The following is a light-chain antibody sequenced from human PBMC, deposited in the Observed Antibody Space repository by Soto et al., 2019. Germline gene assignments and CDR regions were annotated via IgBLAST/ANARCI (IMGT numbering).Light chain of an antibody. V-gene: IGKV1-5*01. CDR3: QQDNTYSGT. CDR2: EAS. J-gene: IGKJ2*02. CDR1: QSISIW. Sequence: DIQMTQSPSTLSASVGDRVTITCRASQSISIWLAWYQQVPGKAPKLLIYEASNLESGVPSRFSGSGSGTEFTLTISSLQPDDFATYYCQQDNTYSGTFGQGTKLEIK.